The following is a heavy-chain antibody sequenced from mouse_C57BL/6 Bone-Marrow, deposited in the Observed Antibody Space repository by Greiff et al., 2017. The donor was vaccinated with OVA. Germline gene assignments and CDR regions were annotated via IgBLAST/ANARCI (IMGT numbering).Heavy chain of an antibody. D-gene: IGHD2-3*01. Sequence: LVESGPELVKPGASVKISCKASGYAFSSSWMNWVKQRPGKGLEWIGRIYPGDGDTNYNGKFKGKATLTDDKSSSTAYMQLSSLTSEDSAVYFCARHEDGYYASYFDYWGQGTTLTVSS. CDR3: ARHEDGYYASYFDY. J-gene: IGHJ2*01. CDR1: GYAFSSSW. V-gene: IGHV1-82*01. CDR2: IYPGDGDT.